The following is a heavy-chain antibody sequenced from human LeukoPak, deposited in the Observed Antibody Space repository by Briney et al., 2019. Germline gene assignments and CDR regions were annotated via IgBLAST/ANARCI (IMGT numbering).Heavy chain of an antibody. Sequence: SVKVSCKASGGTFSSYAISWVRQAPGQGFESKGGILPIFGTANYAQKFQGRVTITADESTSTAYMELSSLRSEDTAVYYCARARSKRSGYSGYDYDYYGMDVWGQGTTVTVSS. J-gene: IGHJ6*02. CDR2: ILPIFGTA. CDR3: ARARSKRSGYSGYDYDYYGMDV. V-gene: IGHV1-69*13. D-gene: IGHD5-12*01. CDR1: GGTFSSYA.